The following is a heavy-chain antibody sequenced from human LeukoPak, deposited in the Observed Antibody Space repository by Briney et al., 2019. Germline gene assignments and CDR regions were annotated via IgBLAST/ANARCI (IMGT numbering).Heavy chain of an antibody. CDR2: IYTSGST. CDR1: GGSISSYY. Sequence: SETLSLTCTVSGGSISSYYWSWIRQPAGKGLEWIGRIYTSGSTNYNPSLKSRVTMSVDTSKNQFSLKLSSVTAADTAVYYCAREQDYSSSSSERGFYYYYYMDVWGKGTTVTVSS. CDR3: AREQDYSSSSSERGFYYYYYMDV. D-gene: IGHD6-6*01. J-gene: IGHJ6*03. V-gene: IGHV4-4*07.